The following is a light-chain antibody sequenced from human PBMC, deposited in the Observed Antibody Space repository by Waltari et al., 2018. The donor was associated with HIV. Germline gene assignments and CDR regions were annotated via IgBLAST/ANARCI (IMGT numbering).Light chain of an antibody. CDR3: AAWDDSLNGYV. CDR2: SNN. V-gene: IGLV1-44*01. J-gene: IGLJ1*01. CDR1: SSNIGRNT. Sequence: QSVLTQPPSASGTPGQRVTISCSGSSSNIGRNTVNWYQQLPRTAPKLLIYSNNQRPSGVPDRFSGSKSGTSASLAISVLQSEDEADYYCAAWDDSLNGYVFGTGTKVTVL.